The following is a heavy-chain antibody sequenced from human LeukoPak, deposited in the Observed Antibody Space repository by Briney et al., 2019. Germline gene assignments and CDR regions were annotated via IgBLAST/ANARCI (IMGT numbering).Heavy chain of an antibody. V-gene: IGHV4-30-4*01. CDR3: ARAFGSDRWFDY. CDR1: GASISTGDYY. J-gene: IGHJ4*02. CDR2: IYYSGST. Sequence: PSETLSLTCTVSGASISTGDYYWSWIRQPPGKGLEWIGYIYYSGSTHYNPSLKSRVTISVDTSKNQFPLKLSSVTAADTAVYYCARAFGSDRWFDYWGQGTLVTVSS. D-gene: IGHD3-10*01.